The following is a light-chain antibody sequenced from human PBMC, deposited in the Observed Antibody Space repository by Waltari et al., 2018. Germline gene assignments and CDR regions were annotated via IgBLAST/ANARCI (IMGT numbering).Light chain of an antibody. V-gene: IGKV1D-16*01. CDR1: QGISSW. CDR3: QQYDTYPIYT. CDR2: AAS. J-gene: IGKJ2*01. Sequence: IQMTQSPSSVSASVVDRVTITCRASQGISSWLAWYQQKPGKAPRLLIYAASALQSGVPSRFSGSGSGVEFTLTISSLQPDDFATYYCQQYDTYPIYTFGQGTKLEIK.